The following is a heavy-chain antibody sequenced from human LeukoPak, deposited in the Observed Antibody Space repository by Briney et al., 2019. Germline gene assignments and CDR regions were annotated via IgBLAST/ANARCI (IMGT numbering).Heavy chain of an antibody. CDR1: GFTFSSYA. Sequence: GGSLRLSCAASGFTFSSYAMHWVRQAPGKGLEWVAVISYDGSNKYYADSVKGRFTISRDNSKNTLYLQMNSLRAEDTAVYYCARGGPKGAYYYMDVWGKGTTVTVSS. V-gene: IGHV3-30-3*01. CDR2: ISYDGSNK. CDR3: ARGGPKGAYYYMDV. J-gene: IGHJ6*03. D-gene: IGHD3/OR15-3a*01.